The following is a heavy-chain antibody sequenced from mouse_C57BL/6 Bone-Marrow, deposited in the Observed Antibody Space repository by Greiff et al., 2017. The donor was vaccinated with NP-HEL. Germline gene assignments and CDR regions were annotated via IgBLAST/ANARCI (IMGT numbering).Heavy chain of an antibody. CDR2: IYPRSGNT. J-gene: IGHJ3*01. Sequence: QVQLQQSGAELARPGASVKLSCKASGYTFTSYGISWVKQRTGQGLEWIGEIYPRSGNTYYNEKFKGKATLTADKSSSTAYMKLRSLTSEDSAVYFCARGLLWGTWFAYWGQGTLVTVSA. V-gene: IGHV1-81*01. CDR1: GYTFTSYG. D-gene: IGHD2-1*01. CDR3: ARGLLWGTWFAY.